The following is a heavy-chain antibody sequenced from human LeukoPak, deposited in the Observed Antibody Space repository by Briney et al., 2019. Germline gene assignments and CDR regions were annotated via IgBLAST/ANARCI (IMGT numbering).Heavy chain of an antibody. Sequence: PGGSLRLSCAASGFTFNVYGMSWGRQTPGKGLECGSGIKWNGGSTGYADSVKGGFTISRDNAKNSLYLQMNSLRADDTALYYCASGYNSVGGYYFDYWGQGTLVTVSS. J-gene: IGHJ4*02. D-gene: IGHD2-15*01. CDR1: GFTFNVYG. V-gene: IGHV3-20*04. CDR3: ASGYNSVGGYYFDY. CDR2: IKWNGGST.